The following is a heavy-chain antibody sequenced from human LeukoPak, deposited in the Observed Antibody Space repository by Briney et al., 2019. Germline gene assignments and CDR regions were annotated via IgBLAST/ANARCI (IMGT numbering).Heavy chain of an antibody. CDR2: IYTSGST. J-gene: IGHJ4*02. V-gene: IGHV4-4*07. Sequence: SETLSLTCTVSGGSISNYHWSWIRQPAGKGLEWIGRIYTSGSTNYNPSLKSRISMSVDKSKNQFSLKLSSVTAADTAVYYCARNGYNYRDFDYWGQGILVTVSS. D-gene: IGHD5-24*01. CDR1: GGSISNYH. CDR3: ARNGYNYRDFDY.